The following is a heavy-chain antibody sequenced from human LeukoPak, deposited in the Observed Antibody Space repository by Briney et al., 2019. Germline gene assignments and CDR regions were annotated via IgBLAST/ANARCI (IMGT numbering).Heavy chain of an antibody. J-gene: IGHJ4*02. CDR2: IIPIFGTA. CDR3: ARLLNYYDSSGYYPIQTPFDY. D-gene: IGHD3-22*01. Sequence: AASVKVSCKASGGTFSSYTITWVRQAPGQGLEWMGGIIPIFGTANYAQKFQGRVTITADKSTSTAYMELSSLRSEDTAVYYCARLLNYYDSSGYYPIQTPFDYWGQGTLVTVSS. CDR1: GGTFSSYT. V-gene: IGHV1-69*06.